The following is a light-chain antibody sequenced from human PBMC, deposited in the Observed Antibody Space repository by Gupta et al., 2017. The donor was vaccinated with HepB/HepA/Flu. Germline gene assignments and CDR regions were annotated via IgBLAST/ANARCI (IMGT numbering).Light chain of an antibody. CDR2: AAF. CDR3: RQYNTYPWT. J-gene: IGKJ1*01. CDR1: QDIRNN. Sequence: DIQMTQSPSSLSASVGDRVTITCRASQDIRNNLGWYQQKPGTVPKCLIYAAFTLQTGVPSRFSGSNFGTEFTLTISSLQPEDFATYYCRQYNTYPWTFGQGTKVEIK. V-gene: IGKV1-17*01.